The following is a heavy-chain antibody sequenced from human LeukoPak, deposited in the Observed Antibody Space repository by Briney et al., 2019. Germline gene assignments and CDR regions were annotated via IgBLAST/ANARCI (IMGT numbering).Heavy chain of an antibody. V-gene: IGHV3-21*01. J-gene: IGHJ4*02. CDR1: GFTFSSYS. CDR2: ISSSSSSYI. D-gene: IGHD3-22*01. Sequence: GRSLRLSCAASGFTFSSYSMNWVRQAPGKGLEWVSSISSSSSSYIYYADPVKGRFTISRDNAKNSLYLQMNSLRAEDTAVYYCASPRGAYDSSGYLHWGQGTLVTVSS. CDR3: ASPRGAYDSSGYLH.